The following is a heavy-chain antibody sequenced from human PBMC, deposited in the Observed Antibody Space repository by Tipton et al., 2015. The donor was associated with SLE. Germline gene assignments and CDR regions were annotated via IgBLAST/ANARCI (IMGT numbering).Heavy chain of an antibody. D-gene: IGHD3-3*01. CDR1: GGSIRSYC. CDR3: ARTQRGGLGTTTFEYFFDF. CDR2: IYYSGSS. V-gene: IGHV4-59*01. Sequence: TLSLTCTVSGGSIRSYCWSWIRQPPGKGLEWIGYIYYSGSSNYNPSLKSRVTISEDTSKNQFSLRLTSVTAADTAVYYCARTQRGGLGTTTFEYFFDFWGQGTLVTVSS. J-gene: IGHJ4*02.